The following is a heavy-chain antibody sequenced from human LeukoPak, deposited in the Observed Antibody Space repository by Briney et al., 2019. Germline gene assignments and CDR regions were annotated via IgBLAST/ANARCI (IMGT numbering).Heavy chain of an antibody. J-gene: IGHJ6*03. CDR1: GFTFSSYG. D-gene: IGHD3-3*01. Sequence: GGSLRLSCAASGFTFSSYGMTWVRQAPGKGLEWLSGISGSGGSTKHADSGKGRFTISRDNSKNTLYLQMNSLRAEDTAVYYCAKIGRYYDFWTGFYEEEVDYMDVWGKGTTVTVSS. CDR3: AKIGRYYDFWTGFYEEEVDYMDV. CDR2: ISGSGGST. V-gene: IGHV3-23*01.